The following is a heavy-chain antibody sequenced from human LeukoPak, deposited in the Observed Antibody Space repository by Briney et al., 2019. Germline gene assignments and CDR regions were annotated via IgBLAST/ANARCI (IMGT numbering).Heavy chain of an antibody. V-gene: IGHV3-23*01. CDR3: SKASYYVLPCFDS. CDR2: INDSGGST. D-gene: IGHD3-10*02. CDR1: GFTFSSYA. Sequence: GGSLRLSCAASGFTFSSYAMHWVRQAPGKGLEWVAGINDSGGSTYYADSVKGRFTISRDNSKNTLYLQMNSLRAEDTAVYYCSKASYYVLPCFDSWGQGTLVTVSS. J-gene: IGHJ4*02.